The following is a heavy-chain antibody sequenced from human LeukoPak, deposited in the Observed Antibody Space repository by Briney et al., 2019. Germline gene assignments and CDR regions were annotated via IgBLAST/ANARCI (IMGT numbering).Heavy chain of an antibody. V-gene: IGHV3-74*01. Sequence: GGSLRLSCAASGFTFSSYWMHWVRQVPGQGLVWVSHIDGDGRITNYGDSVKGRFTISRDNSKNTLYLQMNSLRAEDTAVYYCAREGSYSSGWYYFDYWGQGTLVTVSS. CDR2: IDGDGRIT. CDR1: GFTFSSYW. CDR3: AREGSYSSGWYYFDY. J-gene: IGHJ4*02. D-gene: IGHD6-19*01.